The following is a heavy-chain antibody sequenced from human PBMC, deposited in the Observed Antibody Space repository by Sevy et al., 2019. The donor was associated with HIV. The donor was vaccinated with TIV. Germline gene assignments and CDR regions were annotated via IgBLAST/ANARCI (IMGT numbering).Heavy chain of an antibody. CDR2: INPNSDGT. D-gene: IGHD3-3*01. CDR1: GYTFTGYY. Sequence: ASVKVSCKASGYTFTGYYIHWVRQAPGQGLEWMGWINPNSDGTNYVQKFQGRVTMTSDRSINTAYMDLRRLRSDDTAVYYCAREENFWTASYYFDYWGQGTLVTVSS. V-gene: IGHV1-2*02. J-gene: IGHJ4*02. CDR3: AREENFWTASYYFDY.